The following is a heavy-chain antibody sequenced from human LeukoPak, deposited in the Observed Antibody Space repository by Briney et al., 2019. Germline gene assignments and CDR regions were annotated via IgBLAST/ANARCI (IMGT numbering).Heavy chain of an antibody. J-gene: IGHJ3*02. CDR1: GYTFTGYY. V-gene: IGHV1-69*06. CDR2: IIPIFGTA. Sequence: GASVNVSCKASGYTFTGYYMHWVRQAPGQGLEWMGGIIPIFGTANYAQKFQGRVTITADKSTSTAYMELSSLRSEDTAVYYCARDPDWNYRSDAFDIWGQGTMVTVSS. D-gene: IGHD1-7*01. CDR3: ARDPDWNYRSDAFDI.